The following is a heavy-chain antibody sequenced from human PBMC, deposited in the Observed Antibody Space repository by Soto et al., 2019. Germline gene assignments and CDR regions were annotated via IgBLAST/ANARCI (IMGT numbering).Heavy chain of an antibody. Sequence: SETLSLTCSVSGGSISSYYWSWIRQPPGKGLEWIGYIYYTGSADYNPSLKSRVTISIDTSKNQFSLKLSSVTAADTAVYFCGSIAASADYYGMDVWGQGTTVTVSS. CDR3: GSIAASADYYGMDV. CDR2: IYYTGSA. V-gene: IGHV4-59*01. CDR1: GGSISSYY. D-gene: IGHD6-13*01. J-gene: IGHJ6*02.